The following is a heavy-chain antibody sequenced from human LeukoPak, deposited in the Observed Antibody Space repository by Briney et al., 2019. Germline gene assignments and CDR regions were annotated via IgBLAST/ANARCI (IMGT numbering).Heavy chain of an antibody. D-gene: IGHD3-16*01. J-gene: IGHJ5*02. CDR2: MNQDGSGK. CDR1: GGSISSSSYY. V-gene: IGHV3-7*01. CDR3: ARDNDRKDDS. Sequence: ETLSLTCTVSGGSISSSSYYWGWIRQPPGKGLEWVANMNQDGSGKYYVDSVKGRFAISRDNAKNSLYLQMNNLRVEDTAVYYCARDNDRKDDSWGQGTLVTVSS.